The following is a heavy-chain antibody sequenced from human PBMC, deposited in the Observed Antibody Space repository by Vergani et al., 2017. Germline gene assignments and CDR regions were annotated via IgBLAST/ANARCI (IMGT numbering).Heavy chain of an antibody. D-gene: IGHD2-21*02. CDR2: IIPMFGTG. J-gene: IGHJ4*02. V-gene: IGHV1-69*12. CDR1: GGTFSSYA. Sequence: QVQLVQSGAEVKKPGSSVKVSCKASGGTFSSYAISWVRQAPGQGLEWMGWIIPMFGTGNYAKEFQGRVTITADESTSTAYMELSSLRSEDTAVYYCARTLCGGDCYDSFDYWGQGTLVTVSS. CDR3: ARTLCGGDCYDSFDY.